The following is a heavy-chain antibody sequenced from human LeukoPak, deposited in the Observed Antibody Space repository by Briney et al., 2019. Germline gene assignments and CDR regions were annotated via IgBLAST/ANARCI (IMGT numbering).Heavy chain of an antibody. J-gene: IGHJ4*02. D-gene: IGHD3/OR15-3a*01. CDR2: TGDSDT. CDR1: GYRFSNYW. Sequence: GESLKISCQGSGYRFSNYWIAWVRQVPGKGLEGMGVTGDSDTRYSPSFEGQVTMSVDKSINTAYLQWSSLKASDTAMYYCARHFGTGTPSDYWGQGTLVTVSS. V-gene: IGHV5-51*01. CDR3: ARHFGTGTPSDY.